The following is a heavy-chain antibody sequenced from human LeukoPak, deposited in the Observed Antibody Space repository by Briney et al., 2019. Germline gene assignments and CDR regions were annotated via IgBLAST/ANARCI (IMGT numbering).Heavy chain of an antibody. Sequence: GGSLRLSCAASGFTFSNYWMTWVRQAPGKGLEWVSAISGSGGSTYYADSVKGRFTISRDNSKNTLYLQMNSLRAEDTAVYYCAKDAIAGRITMIVVVTYFDYWGQGTLVTVSS. CDR1: GFTFSNYW. V-gene: IGHV3-23*01. J-gene: IGHJ4*02. D-gene: IGHD3-22*01. CDR3: AKDAIAGRITMIVVVTYFDY. CDR2: ISGSGGST.